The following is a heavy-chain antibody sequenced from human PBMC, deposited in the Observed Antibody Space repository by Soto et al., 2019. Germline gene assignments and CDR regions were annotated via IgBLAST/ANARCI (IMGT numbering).Heavy chain of an antibody. J-gene: IGHJ6*02. CDR3: AREGGMDV. V-gene: IGHV3-48*01. CDR1: GFTFSSYS. Sequence: EVRLVESGRGLVQTGGSLRLSCADSGFTFSSYSMNWVRQAPGKGLEWVSYISSSGSTIYYADSVRGRFTISRDSAKNALYLQMNSLRADDTAVYYCAREGGMDVGGQGTTVTVSS. CDR2: ISSSGSTI.